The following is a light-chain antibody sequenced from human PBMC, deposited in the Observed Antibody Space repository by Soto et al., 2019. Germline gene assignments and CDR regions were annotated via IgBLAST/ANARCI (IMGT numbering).Light chain of an antibody. CDR1: QSISSW. V-gene: IGKV1-5*01. CDR2: DAS. CDR3: QQYNSYL. J-gene: IGKJ1*01. Sequence: DIQMTQSASTLSASVGDRVTITCLASQSISSWLAWYQQKPGKAPKLLIYDASSLESGVPSRFSGSGSGTEFTLTISSLQPDDFATYYCQQYNSYLFGQGTKVDI.